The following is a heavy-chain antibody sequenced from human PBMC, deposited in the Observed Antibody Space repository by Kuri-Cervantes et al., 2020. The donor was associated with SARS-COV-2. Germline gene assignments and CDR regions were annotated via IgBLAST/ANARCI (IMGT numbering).Heavy chain of an antibody. Sequence: ASVKVSCKASGYTFTGYYMHWVRQAPGQGLEWMGWINPNSGDTNYAQKLQGRVTMTTETSTSTAYMELRSLRSDDTAVYYCARAGAEVTSHFDYWGQGTLVTVSS. V-gene: IGHV1-2*02. CDR2: INPNSGDT. D-gene: IGHD2-21*02. CDR1: GYTFTGYY. J-gene: IGHJ4*02. CDR3: ARAGAEVTSHFDY.